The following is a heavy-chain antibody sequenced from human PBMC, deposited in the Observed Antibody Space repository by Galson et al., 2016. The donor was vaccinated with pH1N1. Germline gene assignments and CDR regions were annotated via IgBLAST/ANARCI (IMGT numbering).Heavy chain of an antibody. CDR2: VYPGDSDT. D-gene: IGHD3-10*01. J-gene: IGHJ4*02. Sequence: QSGAEVKKPGESLKISCRGSGYSFTSYWIAWVRQEPGKGLEWMGIVYPGDSDTRYSPSFRGLFTFSADKSIGTAYLQWSSLEASDTAIYYCARLRGGITVVREVYFDYWGQGTLVTVSS. CDR3: ARLRGGITVVREVYFDY. CDR1: GYSFTSYW. V-gene: IGHV5-51*03.